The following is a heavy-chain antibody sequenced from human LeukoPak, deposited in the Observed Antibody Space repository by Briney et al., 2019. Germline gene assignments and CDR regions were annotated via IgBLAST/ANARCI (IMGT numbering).Heavy chain of an antibody. D-gene: IGHD3-10*01. V-gene: IGHV3-23*01. Sequence: GGSLRLSCAASGFTFSSYTMSWVRQAPGRGLEWVSAISGSGGSTYHADSVKGRFTISRDNFKHTLYLQMNSLRAEDTAVYYCARSGSGSYFLDYWGQGTLVTVSS. CDR2: ISGSGGST. J-gene: IGHJ4*02. CDR3: ARSGSGSYFLDY. CDR1: GFTFSSYT.